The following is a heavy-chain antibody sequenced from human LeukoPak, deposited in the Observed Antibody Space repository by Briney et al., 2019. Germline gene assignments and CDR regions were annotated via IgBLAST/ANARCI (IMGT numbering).Heavy chain of an antibody. CDR3: ASIVSYSSGWYFDY. CDR2: IYYSGST. D-gene: IGHD6-19*01. J-gene: IGHJ4*02. CDR1: GGSISSGGYY. V-gene: IGHV4-61*08. Sequence: SETLSLTCTVSGGSISSGGYYWSWIRQHPGKGLGWIGYIYYSGSTNYNPSLKSRVTISVDTSKNQFSLKLSSVTAADTAVYYCASIVSYSSGWYFDYWGQGTLVTISS.